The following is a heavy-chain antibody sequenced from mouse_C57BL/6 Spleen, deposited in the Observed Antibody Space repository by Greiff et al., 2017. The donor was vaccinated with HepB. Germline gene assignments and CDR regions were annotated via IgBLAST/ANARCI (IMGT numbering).Heavy chain of an antibody. Sequence: QVQLQQSGTELVKPGASVKLSCKASGYTFTSYWMHWVKQRPGQGLEWIGNINPSNGGTNYNEKFKSKATLTVDKSSSTAYMQLSSLTSEDSAVYYCARPRAGTKAMDYWGQGTSVTVSS. V-gene: IGHV1-53*01. CDR1: GYTFTSYW. CDR3: ARPRAGTKAMDY. J-gene: IGHJ4*01. D-gene: IGHD3-1*01. CDR2: INPSNGGT.